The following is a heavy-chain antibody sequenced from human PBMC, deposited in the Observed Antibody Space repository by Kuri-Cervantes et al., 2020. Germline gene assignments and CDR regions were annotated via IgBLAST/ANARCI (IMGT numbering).Heavy chain of an antibody. V-gene: IGHV4-38-2*01. Sequence: GSLRLSCSVSGYSISSGYYWAWIRQPPGKGLEWIGSIYHGGSSYYNPSLKSRVTISVDTSKNQFSLKMTSVTAADTAMYYCARPRNSRDHWFDPRGQGTLVTVSS. D-gene: IGHD2-21*01. CDR3: ARPRNSRDHWFDP. CDR1: GYSISSGYY. CDR2: IYHGGSS. J-gene: IGHJ5*02.